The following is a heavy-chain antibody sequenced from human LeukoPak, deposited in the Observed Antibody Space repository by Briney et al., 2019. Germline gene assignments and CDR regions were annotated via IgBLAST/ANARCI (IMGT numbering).Heavy chain of an antibody. J-gene: IGHJ3*02. CDR1: GFTFNTYT. D-gene: IGHD5-18*01. CDR3: ARLGYSYGLRAFDI. V-gene: IGHV3-21*06. CDR2: LDSSGAYI. Sequence: GALRLSCAASGFTFNTYTMNWARQAPGKGLEWLSSLDSSGAYIFYADSVKGRFIISRDNAKNSLYLQMNSLRAEDTAVYYCARLGYSYGLRAFDIWGQGTMVTVSS.